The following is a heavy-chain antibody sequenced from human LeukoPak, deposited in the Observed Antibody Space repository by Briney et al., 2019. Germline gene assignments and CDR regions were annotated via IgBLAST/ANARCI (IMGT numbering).Heavy chain of an antibody. Sequence: GASVKVSCKASGYTFTGYYMHWVRQAPGQGLEWMGIINPSGGSTSYAQKFQGRVTMTRDTSTSTVYMELSSLRSEDTAVYYCARDQGDYGEFDYWGQGTLVTVSS. V-gene: IGHV1-46*01. CDR2: INPSGGST. J-gene: IGHJ4*02. CDR3: ARDQGDYGEFDY. D-gene: IGHD4-17*01. CDR1: GYTFTGYY.